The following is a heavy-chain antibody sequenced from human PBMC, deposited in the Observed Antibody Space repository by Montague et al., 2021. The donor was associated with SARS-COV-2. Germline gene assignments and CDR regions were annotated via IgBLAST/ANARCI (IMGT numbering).Heavy chain of an antibody. V-gene: IGHV4-31*03. CDR1: GGSISSGGFY. Sequence: TLSLTCTVSGGSISSGGFYWTWIRQHPGKGLEWIGYIYYSGITYYNPSLKSRVSISLDRSKNQFSLNVRSVTAADTAVYYCARGAPMAQGAGNWFDPWGQGTLVTVSS. CDR3: ARGAPMAQGAGNWFDP. CDR2: IYYSGIT. D-gene: IGHD3-10*01. J-gene: IGHJ5*02.